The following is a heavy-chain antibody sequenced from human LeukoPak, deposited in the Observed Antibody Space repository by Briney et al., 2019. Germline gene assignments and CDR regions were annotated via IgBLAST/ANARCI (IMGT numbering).Heavy chain of an antibody. V-gene: IGHV3-7*01. D-gene: IGHD5-18*01. CDR3: AREGYSSSYDY. J-gene: IGHJ4*02. CDR2: IKQDGSEK. CDR1: GFTFSSYW. Sequence: GGSLRLSRAASGFTFSSYWMSWVRQAPGKGLEWVANIKQDGSEKYYVDSVKGRFTISRDNAKNSLYLQMNSLRAEDTAVYYCAREGYSSSYDYWGQGTLVTVSS.